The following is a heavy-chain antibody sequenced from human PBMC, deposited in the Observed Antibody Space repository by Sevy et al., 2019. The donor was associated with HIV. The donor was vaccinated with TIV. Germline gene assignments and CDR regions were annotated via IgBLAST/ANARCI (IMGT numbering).Heavy chain of an antibody. CDR2: IYYSGNT. CDR3: ARDRDNWKVGAFDT. J-gene: IGHJ3*02. D-gene: IGHD1-20*01. V-gene: IGHV4-31*03. Sequence: SETLSLTCTVSGGSISSGGYFWSWIRQHPGKGLEWIGCIYYSGNTYYNPSLKSRVTISVGTSKNQLSLKLISVTAADTAVYFCARDRDNWKVGAFDTWGQGTMVTVSS. CDR1: GGSISSGGYF.